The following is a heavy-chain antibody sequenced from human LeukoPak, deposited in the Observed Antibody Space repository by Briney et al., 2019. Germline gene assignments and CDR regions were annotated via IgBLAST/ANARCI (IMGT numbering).Heavy chain of an antibody. J-gene: IGHJ4*02. Sequence: ASVKVSCKASGYTFTSYGISWVRQAPGQGLEWMGWISAYNGNIKYAQKLQGRVTMTTDTSTSTAYMELRSLRSDDTAVYYCARVLPGYCYSTSRYAFEYWGQGTLVTVSS. CDR3: ARVLPGYCYSTSRYAFEY. V-gene: IGHV1-18*01. CDR2: ISAYNGNI. CDR1: GYTFTSYG. D-gene: IGHD2-2*01.